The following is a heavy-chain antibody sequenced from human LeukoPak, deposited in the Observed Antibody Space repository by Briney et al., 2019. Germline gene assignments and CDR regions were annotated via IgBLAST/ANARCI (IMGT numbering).Heavy chain of an antibody. CDR3: ARSDYDALSFDY. CDR2: ISAYNGNT. J-gene: IGHJ4*02. CDR1: GYTFTGYY. Sequence: ASVKVSCKASGYTFTGYYMHWVRQAPGQGLEWMGWISAYNGNTNYAQKLQGRVTMTTDTSTSTAYMELRSLRSEDTAVYYCARSDYDALSFDYWGQGTLVTVSS. D-gene: IGHD4-17*01. V-gene: IGHV1-18*04.